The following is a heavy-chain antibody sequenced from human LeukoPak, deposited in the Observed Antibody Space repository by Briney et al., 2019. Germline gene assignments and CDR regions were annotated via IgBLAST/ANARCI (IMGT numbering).Heavy chain of an antibody. V-gene: IGHV3-21*01. D-gene: IGHD6-19*01. J-gene: IGHJ4*02. Sequence: GGSLRLSCAASGFTFSSYSMNWVRQAPGKGLEWVSSISSSSYIYYADSVKGRFTISRDNAKNSLYLQMNSLRAEDTAVYYCARDQGSGLESDFDYWGQGTLVTVSS. CDR3: ARDQGSGLESDFDY. CDR1: GFTFSSYS. CDR2: ISSSSYI.